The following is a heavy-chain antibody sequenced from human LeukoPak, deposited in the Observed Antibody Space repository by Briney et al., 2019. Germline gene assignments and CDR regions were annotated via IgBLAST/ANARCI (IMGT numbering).Heavy chain of an antibody. CDR1: GFTFADYG. D-gene: IGHD6-19*01. J-gene: IGHJ5*02. CDR3: ARDLFYSSSTQWSDP. Sequence: GGSLRLSCAASGFTFADYGMSWVRQPPGKGLEWVSGINWNGGSTGYADSVKGRFTISRDNAQNSLYLQMNSLRAEDTALYYCARDLFYSSSTQWSDPSGQGTLVTVSS. CDR2: INWNGGST. V-gene: IGHV3-20*04.